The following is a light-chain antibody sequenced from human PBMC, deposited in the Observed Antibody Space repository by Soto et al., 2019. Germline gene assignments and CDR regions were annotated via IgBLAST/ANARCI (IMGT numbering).Light chain of an antibody. Sequence: AIQMTQSPSSPSASVGDRVTITCRASQGIRNNLGWYQQKPGKAPKLLIYAASSLQSGVPSRFSGSGSGTDFTLTISSLQPEDFATYYCLQDYNYPRTFGQGTKVDIK. CDR3: LQDYNYPRT. J-gene: IGKJ1*01. CDR1: QGIRNN. CDR2: AAS. V-gene: IGKV1-6*01.